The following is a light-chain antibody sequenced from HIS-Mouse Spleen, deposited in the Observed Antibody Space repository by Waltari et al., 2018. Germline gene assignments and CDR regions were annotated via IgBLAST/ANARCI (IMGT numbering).Light chain of an antibody. CDR2: RNN. J-gene: IGLJ1*01. CDR3: VAWDDSLSGYV. V-gene: IGLV1-47*01. Sequence: QSVLTQPPSASGTPGQRVTISCSGSSSNIGSNYVYWYQPLPGTAPKLLIYRNNQRPSGVPDRFSGSKSGTSASLAISGLRSEDEADYYCVAWDDSLSGYVFGTGTKVTVL. CDR1: SSNIGSNY.